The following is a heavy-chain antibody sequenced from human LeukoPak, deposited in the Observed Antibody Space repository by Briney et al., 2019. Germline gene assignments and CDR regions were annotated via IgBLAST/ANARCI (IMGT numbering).Heavy chain of an antibody. V-gene: IGHV3-7*01. CDR3: ARDAGYGGNSDY. Sequence: GSLRPSCAASGFTFNMYWMTWVRQAPGKGLESVPYINKDVIDKYNVDPVKARFPVSRDNAKRSVYLQMNSLRTEDTAVYYCARDAGYGGNSDYSGQRTLATASS. D-gene: IGHD4-23*01. J-gene: IGHJ4*02. CDR1: GFTFNMYW. CDR2: INKDVIDK.